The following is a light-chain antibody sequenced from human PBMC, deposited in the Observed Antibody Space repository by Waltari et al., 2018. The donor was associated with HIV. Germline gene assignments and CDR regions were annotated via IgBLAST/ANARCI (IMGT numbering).Light chain of an antibody. Sequence: QSALTQPRSVSGSPGQSVTISCTGTSRDVGAYNYVSWYQQHPGKAPKVIISDVSKRPSGVPDRFSGSNSGNTASLTISGLQAEDEADYYCCSYAGSYTRVFGGGTKLTVL. CDR2: DVS. J-gene: IGLJ3*02. V-gene: IGLV2-11*01. CDR1: SRDVGAYNY. CDR3: CSYAGSYTRV.